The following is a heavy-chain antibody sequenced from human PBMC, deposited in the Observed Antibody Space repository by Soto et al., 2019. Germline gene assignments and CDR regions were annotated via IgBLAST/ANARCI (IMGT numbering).Heavy chain of an antibody. CDR3: GRCTDGGDSTGYWSVFGFGAFDI. Sequence: GGSLRLSCAASGFTFDDYSMHWVRQAPWKGLEWVSGISWNSVSIGYAASVKGRFTISRDNAKNSLYLQMNSLRAEGTALYYLGRCTDGGDSTGYWSVFGFGAFDIWGQGTMVTF. J-gene: IGHJ3*02. CDR1: GFTFDDYS. CDR2: ISWNSVSI. D-gene: IGHD3-22*01. V-gene: IGHV3-9*01.